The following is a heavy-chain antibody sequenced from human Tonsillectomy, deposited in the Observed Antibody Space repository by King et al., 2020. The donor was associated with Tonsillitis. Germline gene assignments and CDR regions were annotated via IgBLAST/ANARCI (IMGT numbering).Heavy chain of an antibody. CDR1: GFTFSSNA. D-gene: IGHD5-18*01. CDR3: VLRGSYTAIFR. V-gene: IGHV3-64D*06. Sequence: VQLVESGGGLVQPGGSLRLSCSASGFTFSSNAMHWVRQAPGKGLEYVSAISSNGDSTYYADSVKGRFIISRDDSKNTLYLQMRSLSAEDTAVYYCVLRGSYTAIFRWGQGTLVTVSS. J-gene: IGHJ4*02. CDR2: ISSNGDST.